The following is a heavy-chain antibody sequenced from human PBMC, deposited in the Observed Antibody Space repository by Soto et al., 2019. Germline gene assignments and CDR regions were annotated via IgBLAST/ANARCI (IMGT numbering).Heavy chain of an antibody. CDR3: AKPEDSGASRVFYGLDM. D-gene: IGHD3-10*01. Sequence: EVQLLESGGGLVQPGGSLRLSCAASGFTFSSYAMSWVRQAPGKGLEWVSSISGSGAGTYYADSVKGRFTVSRDNSKDTLYLQMNSLRAEDTAVYYCAKPEDSGASRVFYGLDMWGQGTMVTVSS. V-gene: IGHV3-23*01. CDR2: ISGSGAGT. J-gene: IGHJ3*02. CDR1: GFTFSSYA.